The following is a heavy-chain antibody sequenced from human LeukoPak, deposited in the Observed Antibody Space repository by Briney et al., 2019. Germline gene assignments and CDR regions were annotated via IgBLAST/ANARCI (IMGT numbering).Heavy chain of an antibody. D-gene: IGHD6-13*01. J-gene: IGHJ5*02. CDR3: ARVLAAAGNNWFDP. CDR2: ICTSGST. V-gene: IGHV4-4*07. CDR1: GGSISTYC. Sequence: PSETLSLTCTVSGGSISTYCWSWIRQPAGKGLEWIGHICTSGSTNYNPSLKSRVTMSVDTSNNEFSLKLSSVTAADTAVYYCARVLAAAGNNWFDPWGQGTLVTVSS.